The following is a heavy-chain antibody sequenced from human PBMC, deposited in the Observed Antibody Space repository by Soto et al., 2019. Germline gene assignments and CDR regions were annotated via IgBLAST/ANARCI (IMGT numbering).Heavy chain of an antibody. D-gene: IGHD3-9*01. Sequence: EVQLVESGGGLVQPGGSLRLSCAASGFTFSSYWMHWVRQAPGKGLVWVSRINSDGSSTSYADSVKGRITISRDNAKNTLYLQMNSLRAEDTAVYYCAREPAEYYDILTGYYSGHWFDPWGQGTLVTVSS. J-gene: IGHJ5*02. CDR1: GFTFSSYW. CDR3: AREPAEYYDILTGYYSGHWFDP. V-gene: IGHV3-74*01. CDR2: INSDGSST.